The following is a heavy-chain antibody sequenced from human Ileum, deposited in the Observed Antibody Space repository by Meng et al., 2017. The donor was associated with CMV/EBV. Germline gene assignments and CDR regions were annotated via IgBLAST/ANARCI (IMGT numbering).Heavy chain of an antibody. J-gene: IGHJ4*02. D-gene: IGHD1-26*01. V-gene: IGHV1-2*02. CDR3: ARGVRVGTSREFYFDY. Sequence: QRQLVPFGAEVKKPGASVKVSCKASGYSFSGYYIQWVRQAPGQGPEWMGWINPKSGRANYAQKFQGRVTLTRDTSISTANMELSSLRSDDTAVYYCARGVRVGTSREFYFDYWGPGTLVTVSS. CDR2: INPKSGRA. CDR1: GYSFSGYY.